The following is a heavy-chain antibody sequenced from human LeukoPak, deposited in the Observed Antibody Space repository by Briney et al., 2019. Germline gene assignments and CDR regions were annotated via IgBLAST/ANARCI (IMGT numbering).Heavy chain of an antibody. D-gene: IGHD3-22*01. V-gene: IGHV3-21*01. CDR3: AREVSEGFDF. CDR2: FGTRSTSV. Sequence: GGSLRLSCAAPGFTFCNAYMNWIRQAPGKGLEWVSSFGTRSTSVYHAGSVKGRFAISRDNAKNSLYLQMNSLRAEDTALYYCAREVSEGFDFWGQGTLVTVSS. J-gene: IGHJ4*02. CDR1: GFTFCNAY.